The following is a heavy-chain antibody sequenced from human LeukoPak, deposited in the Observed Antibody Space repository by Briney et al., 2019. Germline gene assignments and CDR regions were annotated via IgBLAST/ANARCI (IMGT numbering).Heavy chain of an antibody. V-gene: IGHV1-69*06. CDR1: GGTFSSYA. Sequence: ASVKVSCKASGGTFSSYAISWVRQAPGQGLEWMGGVIPIFGTANYAQKFQGRVTITADKSTSTAYMELSSLRSEDTAVYYCATIRGGFDYWGQGTLVTVSS. CDR2: VIPIFGTA. CDR3: ATIRGGFDY. J-gene: IGHJ4*02. D-gene: IGHD3-10*01.